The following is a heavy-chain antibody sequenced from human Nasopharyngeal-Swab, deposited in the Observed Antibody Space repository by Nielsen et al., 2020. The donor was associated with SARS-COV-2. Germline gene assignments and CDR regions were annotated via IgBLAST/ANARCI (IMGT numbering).Heavy chain of an antibody. D-gene: IGHD1-26*01. J-gene: IGHJ4*02. CDR2: IRGNGATT. CDR1: GFTFPSHA. V-gene: IGHV3-23*01. Sequence: GESLKISCATSGFTFPSHAMSWVRQAPGKGLEWVSSIRGNGATTYYTDSVRGRFTISRDNSKNTVNLQMNGLRAEDTAVYYCARDHFVGATTYFDFWGQGTRVTVSS. CDR3: ARDHFVGATTYFDF.